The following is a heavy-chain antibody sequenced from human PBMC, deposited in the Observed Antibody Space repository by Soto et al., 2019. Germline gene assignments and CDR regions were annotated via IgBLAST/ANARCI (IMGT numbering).Heavy chain of an antibody. V-gene: IGHV1-69*06. Sequence: QVELVQSGAEVKTPGSSVKVSCKASEETFNKFAITWVQQAPGQGLEWMGGIILLFGKTEYAQQFRGRLTITAHKSTRTIYMELDNLRSEDTAIYYCTRAPFDFSSRIDPWGPGTLVTVSS. CDR2: IILLFGKT. CDR3: TRAPFDFSSRIDP. J-gene: IGHJ5*01. CDR1: EETFNKFA.